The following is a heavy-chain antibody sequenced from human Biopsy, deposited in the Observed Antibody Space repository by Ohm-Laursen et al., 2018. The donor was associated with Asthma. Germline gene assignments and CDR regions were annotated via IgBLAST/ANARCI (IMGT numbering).Heavy chain of an antibody. CDR2: ISYDGSNK. V-gene: IGHV3-30*03. D-gene: IGHD3-3*01. CDR3: ASQSSGPDFWSGYYYFDY. J-gene: IGHJ4*02. CDR1: GFTFSSYG. Sequence: SLRLSCAASGFTFSSYGMRWVRQAPGKGLEWVSVISYDGSNKYYADSVKGRFTISRDNSKNTLYLQMNSLRAEDTAVYYCASQSSGPDFWSGYYYFDYWGQGTLVTVSS.